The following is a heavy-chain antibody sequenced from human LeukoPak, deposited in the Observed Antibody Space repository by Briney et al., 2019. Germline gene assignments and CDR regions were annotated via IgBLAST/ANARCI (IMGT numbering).Heavy chain of an antibody. D-gene: IGHD7-27*01. CDR3: ARISGARDY. Sequence: SETLSLTCAVYGGSFSVYFWYWIRQPPGKGLEWIGEINHTGTTNYNPSLKSRVTISVDTSKNQLSLNLSSVTAADTAVYYCARISGARDYWGQGTLVTVSS. CDR2: INHTGTT. CDR1: GGSFSVYF. V-gene: IGHV4-34*01. J-gene: IGHJ4*02.